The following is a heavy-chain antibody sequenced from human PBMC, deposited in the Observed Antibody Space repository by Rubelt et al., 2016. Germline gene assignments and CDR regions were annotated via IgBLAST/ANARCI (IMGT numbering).Heavy chain of an antibody. CDR2: INHSGIT. V-gene: IGHV4-39*07. CDR3: AGDRDGYYYFDY. J-gene: IGHJ4*02. Sequence: QLQLQESGPGLLKSSETLSLTCTASGGSISSSSYYWGWIRQPPGKGLEWIGEINHSGITNYNPSLKSRTTISVDKSKKQFSLKLSSVTAADTAVDYCAGDRDGYYYFDYWGQGTLVTVSS. CDR1: GGSISSSSYY. D-gene: IGHD3-22*01.